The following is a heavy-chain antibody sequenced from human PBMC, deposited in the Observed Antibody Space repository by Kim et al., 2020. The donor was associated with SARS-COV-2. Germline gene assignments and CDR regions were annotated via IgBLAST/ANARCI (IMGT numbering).Heavy chain of an antibody. Sequence: SETLSLTCAVSGGSISSGGYSWSWIRQPPGKGLEWIGYIYHSGSTYYNPSLKSRVTISVDRSKNQFSLKLSSVTAADTAVYYCARGITMVRGVSKPWFDPWGQGTLVTVSS. CDR2: IYHSGST. CDR1: GGSISSGGYS. J-gene: IGHJ5*02. D-gene: IGHD3-10*01. CDR3: ARGITMVRGVSKPWFDP. V-gene: IGHV4-30-2*01.